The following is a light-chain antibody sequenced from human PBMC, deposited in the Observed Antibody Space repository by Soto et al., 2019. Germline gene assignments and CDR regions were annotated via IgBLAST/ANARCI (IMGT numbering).Light chain of an antibody. V-gene: IGLV2-14*01. Sequence: QSALTQPASVSASPGQSITISCTGTSSDVGTYDDVSWYRQHPGKAPRLLIYEVTNRPSGVSNRFSGSKSGDTASLTISGLQAEDEGDYYCNSYTIGSTYVFGSGTKLTVL. J-gene: IGLJ1*01. CDR3: NSYTIGSTYV. CDR1: SSDVGTYDD. CDR2: EVT.